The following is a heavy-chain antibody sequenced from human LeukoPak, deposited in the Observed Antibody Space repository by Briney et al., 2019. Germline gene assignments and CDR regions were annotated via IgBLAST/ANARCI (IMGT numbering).Heavy chain of an antibody. CDR1: GYTFTSYG. CDR3: ARSVLRFLQWPSFAFFDY. J-gene: IGHJ4*02. D-gene: IGHD3-3*01. CDR2: ISAYNGNT. V-gene: IGHV1-18*01. Sequence: ASVKVSCKASGYTFTSYGISWVRQAPGQGLEWMGWISAYNGNTNYAQKLQGRVTMTTDTSTSTAYMELRSLRSDETAVYYCARSVLRFLQWPSFAFFDYWGQGTLVTVSS.